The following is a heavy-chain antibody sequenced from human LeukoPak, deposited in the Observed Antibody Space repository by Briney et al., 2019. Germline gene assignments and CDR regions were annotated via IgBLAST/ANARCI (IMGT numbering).Heavy chain of an antibody. CDR3: AREIYGGNRYFDY. V-gene: IGHV3-20*01. Sequence: GGSLRLSCAASGLTFDDYGMSWVRQAPGKGLEWVSGINWNGGSTGYADSVKGRLTISRDNAKNSLYLQMNSLRAEDTALYHCAREIYGGNRYFDYWGQGTLVTVSS. J-gene: IGHJ4*02. CDR2: INWNGGST. CDR1: GLTFDDYG. D-gene: IGHD4-23*01.